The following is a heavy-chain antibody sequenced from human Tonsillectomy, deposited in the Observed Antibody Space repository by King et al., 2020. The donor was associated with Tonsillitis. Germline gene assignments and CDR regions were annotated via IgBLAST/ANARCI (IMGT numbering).Heavy chain of an antibody. J-gene: IGHJ4*02. CDR1: GFTFSDYY. CDR3: ARDRAVVVPVTKLKIFDC. V-gene: IGHV3-11*01. CDR2: ISSDGRTI. D-gene: IGHD2-2*01. Sequence: VQLVESGGGLVKPGGSLRLSCAASGFTFSDYYRSWIRQAPGKGLEWISYISSDGRTIYYADFGKGRFTISRDNAKNSLCLQMNSLRAEDTAVYYCARDRAVVVPVTKLKIFDCWGQGTLVTVSS.